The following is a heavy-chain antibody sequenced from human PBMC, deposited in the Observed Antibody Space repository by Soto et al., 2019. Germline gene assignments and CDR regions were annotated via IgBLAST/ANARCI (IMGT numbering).Heavy chain of an antibody. CDR2: INPSGGST. J-gene: IGHJ4*02. Sequence: ASVKVSCKASGYTFTIYYMHWVRQAPGQGLEWMGIINPSGGSTSYAQKFQGRVTMTRDTSPSTVYMELSSLRSEDTAVYYCARTYSSGWYYFDFWGQGTLVTVSA. V-gene: IGHV1-46*03. CDR1: GYTFTIYY. CDR3: ARTYSSGWYYFDF. D-gene: IGHD6-19*01.